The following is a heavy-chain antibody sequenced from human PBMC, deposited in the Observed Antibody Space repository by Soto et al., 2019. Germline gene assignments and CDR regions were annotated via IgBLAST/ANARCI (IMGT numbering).Heavy chain of an antibody. J-gene: IGHJ4*02. V-gene: IGHV3-74*01. D-gene: IGHD6-13*01. CDR2: INTDGSST. CDR1: GFTFSNYW. Sequence: VQLVESGGGLVQPGGSLRLSCAASGFTFSNYWMHWVRQPPGKGLLWVSRINTDGSSTNYAGSVEGRFTVSRDNAKNTLYLQMNSLRDDDTAEYYCLRGTSGWYGSDYWGECSLVTVSS. CDR3: LRGTSGWYGSDY.